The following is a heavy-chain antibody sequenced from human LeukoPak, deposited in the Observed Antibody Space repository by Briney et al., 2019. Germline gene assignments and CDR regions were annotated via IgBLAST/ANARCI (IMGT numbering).Heavy chain of an antibody. CDR2: INHSGST. CDR1: GGSFSGYY. V-gene: IGHV4-34*01. CDR3: ARGSDTAAGLY. Sequence: PSETLSLTCAVYGGSFSGYYWSWIRQPPGKGLERIGEINHSGSTNYNPSLKSRVSISVDSSKNQFSLKLSSVTAADTAVYYCARGSDTAAGLYWGQGTLVTVSS. J-gene: IGHJ4*02. D-gene: IGHD6-13*01.